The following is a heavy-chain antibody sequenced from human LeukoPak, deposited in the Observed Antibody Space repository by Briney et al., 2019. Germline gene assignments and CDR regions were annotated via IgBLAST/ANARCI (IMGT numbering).Heavy chain of an antibody. CDR3: ARAQYYYGSGSYFRNYYYYYYMDV. CDR2: IKQDGSEK. Sequence: GGSLRLSCAASGFTFSSYWMSWVRQAPGKGLEWVANIKQDGSEKYYVDSVEGRFTISRDNAKNSLYLQMNSLRAEDTAVYYCARAQYYYGSGSYFRNYYYYYYMDVWGKGTTVTVSS. D-gene: IGHD3-10*01. J-gene: IGHJ6*03. V-gene: IGHV3-7*01. CDR1: GFTFSSYW.